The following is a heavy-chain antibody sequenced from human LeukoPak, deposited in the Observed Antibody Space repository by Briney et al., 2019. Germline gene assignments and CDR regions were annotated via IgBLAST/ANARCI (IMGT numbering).Heavy chain of an antibody. CDR1: AYTFTSYY. CDR3: ARERYSSSRQYNWFDP. Sequence: ASVKVSCKASAYTFTSYYMHWVRQAPGQGLEWMGIINPSGGSTSYAQKFQGRVTMTRDTSTSTVYMELSSLRSEDTAVYYCARERYSSSRQYNWFDPWGQGTLVTVSS. V-gene: IGHV1-46*03. J-gene: IGHJ5*02. D-gene: IGHD6-13*01. CDR2: INPSGGST.